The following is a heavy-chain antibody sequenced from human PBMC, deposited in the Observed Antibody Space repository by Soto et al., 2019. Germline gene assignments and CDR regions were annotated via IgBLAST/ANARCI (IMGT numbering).Heavy chain of an antibody. CDR3: AHRPGYCSSTSCYRYNWFDP. CDR2: IYWDDDK. D-gene: IGHD2-2*01. V-gene: IGHV2-5*02. CDR1: GFSLSTSGVG. J-gene: IGHJ5*02. Sequence: SGPTLVKPTQTLTLTCTFSGFSLSTSGVGVGWIRQPPGKALEWLALIYWDDDKRYSPSLKSRLTITKDTSKNQVVLTMTNMDPVDTATYYCAHRPGYCSSTSCYRYNWFDPWGQGTLVTVSS.